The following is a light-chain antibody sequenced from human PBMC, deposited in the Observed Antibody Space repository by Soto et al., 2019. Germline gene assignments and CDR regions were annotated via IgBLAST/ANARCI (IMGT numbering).Light chain of an antibody. V-gene: IGLV2-14*01. CDR3: SSLSTTSTPIV. CDR1: SSDIGLYNY. CDR2: EVD. Sequence: QSVLSQPASVSGSPGQSITIPCTGASSDIGLYNYVSWYQHHPGKAPKLLISEVDVRPSGLSDRFSASKAGNTASLTISGPQPEDEAYYYCSSLSTTSTPIVFGSGTKVTVL. J-gene: IGLJ1*01.